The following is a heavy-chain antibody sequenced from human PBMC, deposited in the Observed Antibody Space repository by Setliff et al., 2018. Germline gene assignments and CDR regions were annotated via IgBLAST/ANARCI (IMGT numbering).Heavy chain of an antibody. CDR3: ARGGYSRFDY. CDR1: GFTFTIYW. V-gene: IGHV3-7*03. J-gene: IGHJ4*02. D-gene: IGHD5-18*01. CDR2: IKQDGSEK. Sequence: GESLKISCAASGFTFTIYWMSWVRQAPGKGLEWVANIKQDGSEKYYVDSVKGRFTISRDNAKNSLYLQMNSLRAEDTAVYYCARGGYSRFDYWGQGILVTVSS.